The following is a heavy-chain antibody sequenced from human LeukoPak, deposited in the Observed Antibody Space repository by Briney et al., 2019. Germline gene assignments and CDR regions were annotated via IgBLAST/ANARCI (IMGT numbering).Heavy chain of an antibody. J-gene: IGHJ4*02. Sequence: ASVKVSCKVSGYTLTELSMHWVRQAPGKGLEWMGGFDPEDGETIYAQKFQSRVTMTEDTSTDTAYMELSSLRSEDTAVYYCARDSGGELDFDYWGQGTLVTVSS. V-gene: IGHV1-24*01. D-gene: IGHD1-26*01. CDR2: FDPEDGET. CDR1: GYTLTELS. CDR3: ARDSGGELDFDY.